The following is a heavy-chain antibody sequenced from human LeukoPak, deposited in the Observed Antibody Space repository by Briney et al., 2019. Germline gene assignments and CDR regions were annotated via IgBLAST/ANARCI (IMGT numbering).Heavy chain of an antibody. CDR3: ARDTRSYDSSGYYFFDF. CDR1: GGTISSYY. Sequence: SETLSLICTVSGGTISSYYWNWIRQPPGKGLEWIGYIHDSGSTKYNPSLKSRVAISVDTSKHHFSLKLSSVTAADTAVYYCARDTRSYDSSGYYFFDFWGQGTLVTVSS. D-gene: IGHD3-22*01. J-gene: IGHJ4*02. CDR2: IHDSGST. V-gene: IGHV4-59*01.